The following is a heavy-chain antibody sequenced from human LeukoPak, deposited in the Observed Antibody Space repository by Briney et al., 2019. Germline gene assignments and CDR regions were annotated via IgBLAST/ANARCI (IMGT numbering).Heavy chain of an antibody. CDR3: ARGRWGYYYSFDY. V-gene: IGHV3-48*03. CDR1: GFTFSSYE. D-gene: IGHD3-22*01. CDR2: ISSSGSTI. Sequence: GGSLRLSCAASGFTFSSYEMNWVRQAPGKGLEWVSYISSSGSTIYYADSVKGRFTISRDNAKNSLYLQMNSLRAGDTAVYYCARGRWGYYYSFDYWGQGTLVTVSS. J-gene: IGHJ4*02.